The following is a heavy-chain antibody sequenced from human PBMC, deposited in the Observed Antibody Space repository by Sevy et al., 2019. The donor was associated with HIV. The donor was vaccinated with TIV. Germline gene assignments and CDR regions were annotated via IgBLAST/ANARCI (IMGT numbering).Heavy chain of an antibody. CDR2: ISGSGGST. CDR3: AKYFPNDSSGKGGVYYYYGMDV. J-gene: IGHJ6*02. Sequence: GGSLRLSCAASGFTFSSYAMSWVRQAPGKGLEWVSAISGSGGSTYYEDSVKGRFTISRDNTKNTLYLQMNSLRAEDTAVYYCAKYFPNDSSGKGGVYYYYGMDVWGQGTTVTVSS. V-gene: IGHV3-23*01. D-gene: IGHD3-22*01. CDR1: GFTFSSYA.